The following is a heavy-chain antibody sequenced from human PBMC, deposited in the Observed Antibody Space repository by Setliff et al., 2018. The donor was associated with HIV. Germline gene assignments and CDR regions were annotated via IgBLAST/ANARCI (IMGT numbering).Heavy chain of an antibody. CDR2: INPSGGST. CDR3: ARDHMSVGAWVGATSRGLFQH. V-gene: IGHV1-46*01. Sequence: ASVKVSCKASGYSFTDHYMHWVRQAPGQGLEWMGIINPSGGSTNYAQKFQGRVTMTRDTSTSTVYMELSSLGSEDTAVYYCARDHMSVGAWVGATSRGLFQHWGQGTLVTVSS. CDR1: GYSFTDHY. J-gene: IGHJ1*01. D-gene: IGHD1-26*01.